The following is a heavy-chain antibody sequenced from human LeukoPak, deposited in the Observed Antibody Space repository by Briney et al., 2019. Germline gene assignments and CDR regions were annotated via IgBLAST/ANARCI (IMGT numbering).Heavy chain of an antibody. CDR2: ISSSSITI. Sequence: GGSLRLSCAASGFTFSSYAMSWVRQAPGKGLEWVSYISSSSITIYYADSVKGRFTISRDNAKNSLYLQMNSLRADDTAVYYCVRDSQWLVDYWGQGTLVTVSS. J-gene: IGHJ4*02. D-gene: IGHD6-19*01. V-gene: IGHV3-48*01. CDR1: GFTFSSYA. CDR3: VRDSQWLVDY.